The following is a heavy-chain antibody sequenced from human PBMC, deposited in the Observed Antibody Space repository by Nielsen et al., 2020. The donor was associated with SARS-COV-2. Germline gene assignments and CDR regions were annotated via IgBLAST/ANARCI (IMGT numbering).Heavy chain of an antibody. Sequence: GESLKISCAASGFTFSSYSMNWVRQAPGKGLEWVSYISSSSSTIYYADSVKGRFTISRDNAKNSLYLQMNSLRAEDTAVYYCARVLSYTFDIWGQGTMVTVSS. CDR3: ARVLSYTFDI. J-gene: IGHJ3*02. CDR1: GFTFSSYS. V-gene: IGHV3-48*01. D-gene: IGHD3-3*01. CDR2: ISSSSSTI.